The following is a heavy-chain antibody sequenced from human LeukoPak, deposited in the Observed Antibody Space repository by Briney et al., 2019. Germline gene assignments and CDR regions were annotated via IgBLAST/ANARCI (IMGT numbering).Heavy chain of an antibody. J-gene: IGHJ5*02. Sequence: KPSETLSLTCAVYGGSFSGYYRSWVRQPPGKGLEWIGEINHSGSNNYNPSLESRVTISVDKSKNQFSLKLRSVTAADTAVYYCARIRDYDRWGQGTLVTVSS. V-gene: IGHV4-34*01. CDR1: GGSFSGYY. D-gene: IGHD3-16*01. CDR3: ARIRDYDR. CDR2: INHSGSN.